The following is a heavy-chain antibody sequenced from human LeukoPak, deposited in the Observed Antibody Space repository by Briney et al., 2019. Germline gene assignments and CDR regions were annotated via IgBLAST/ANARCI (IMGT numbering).Heavy chain of an antibody. V-gene: IGHV4-34*01. J-gene: IGHJ5*02. CDR1: GGSFSGYY. D-gene: IGHD3-10*01. Sequence: PSETLSLTCAVYGGSFSGYYWSWIRQPPGKGLEWIGEINHSGSTNYNPSLKSRVTISVDTSKNQFSLKLSSVTAADTAVYYCARGRRYYYGSGSYYFDWFDPWGQGTLATVSS. CDR2: INHSGST. CDR3: ARGRRYYYGSGSYYFDWFDP.